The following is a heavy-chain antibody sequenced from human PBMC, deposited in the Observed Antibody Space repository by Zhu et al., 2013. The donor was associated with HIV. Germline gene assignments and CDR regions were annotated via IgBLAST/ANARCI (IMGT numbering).Heavy chain of an antibody. V-gene: IGHV4-39*07. CDR3: ARDLFCSTTSCYLDSFDY. CDR1: GGSISSSNYY. CDR2: ISYTGRT. Sequence: QVQLQESGPGLVKPSETLSLTCTVSGGSISSSNYYWGWIRQPPGKGLEWIGSISYTGRTYYNPSLKSRVTISVDTSKSQFSLKLSSVAAADTAVYYCARDLFCSTTSCYLDSFDYWGQGTLVTVSS. J-gene: IGHJ4*02. D-gene: IGHD2-2*01.